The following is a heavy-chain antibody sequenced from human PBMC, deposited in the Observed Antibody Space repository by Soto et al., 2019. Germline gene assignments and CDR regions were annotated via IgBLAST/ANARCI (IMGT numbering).Heavy chain of an antibody. D-gene: IGHD3-3*01. CDR3: AKGLESVMSPDV. Sequence: EVQLLESGGGLVQPGVSLRLSCAASGFTLSNYAMTWVRQAPGKGLQWVSSISGSTTYYADSVKGRFTISRDISKNTVYLQMNSLRAEDTALYYCAKGLESVMSPDVWGQGTTVTVSS. J-gene: IGHJ3*01. CDR1: GFTLSNYA. CDR2: ISGSTT. V-gene: IGHV3-23*01.